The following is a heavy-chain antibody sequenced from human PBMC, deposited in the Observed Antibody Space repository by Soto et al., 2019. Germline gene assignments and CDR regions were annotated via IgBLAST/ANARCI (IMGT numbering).Heavy chain of an antibody. J-gene: IGHJ6*02. D-gene: IGHD6-13*01. CDR2: MNPINGAT. CDR1: GYDFTAYD. Sequence: QVQLVQSGAEVEQSGASVKVSCKASGYDFTAYDINWVRQASGQGLEWMGWMNPINGATGSARRLQGRVSMTRNTATATAYLELTSLRSDDSAVYYCGRGPSPRAPAGGTPYYYAMDVWGQGTTVTVSS. CDR3: GRGPSPRAPAGGTPYYYAMDV. V-gene: IGHV1-8*02.